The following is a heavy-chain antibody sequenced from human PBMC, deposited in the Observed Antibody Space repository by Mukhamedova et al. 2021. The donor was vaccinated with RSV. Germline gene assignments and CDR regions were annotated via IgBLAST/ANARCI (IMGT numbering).Heavy chain of an antibody. CDR3: ARGLGGQLVDGIDY. D-gene: IGHD6-6*01. V-gene: IGHV1-18*01. CDR2: ISAYNGNT. Sequence: GLEWMGWISAYNGNTNYAQKLQGRVTMTTDTSTSTAYMELRSLRSDDTAVYYCARGLGGQLVDGIDYWGQGTLVTVSS. J-gene: IGHJ4*02.